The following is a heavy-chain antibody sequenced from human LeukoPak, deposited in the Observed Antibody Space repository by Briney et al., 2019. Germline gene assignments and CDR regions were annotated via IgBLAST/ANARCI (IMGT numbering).Heavy chain of an antibody. CDR1: GGSISSSNW. CDR3: ARGGYYGSGNDFRFDP. J-gene: IGHJ5*02. CDR2: IYYSGST. Sequence: PSGTLSLTCAVSGGSISSSNWWSWVRQPPGKGLEWIGSIYYSGSTNYKPSLKSRVTISVDTSKNQFSLKLSSVTAADTAVYYCARGGYYGSGNDFRFDPWGQGTLVTVSS. D-gene: IGHD3-10*01. V-gene: IGHV4-4*02.